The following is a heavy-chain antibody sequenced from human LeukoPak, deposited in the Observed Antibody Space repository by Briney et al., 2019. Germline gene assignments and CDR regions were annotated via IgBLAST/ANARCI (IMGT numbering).Heavy chain of an antibody. D-gene: IGHD2-2*02. V-gene: IGHV3-23*01. CDR3: ASHLHYCSSTSCYRRGFFDY. Sequence: PEGSLRLSCAASGFTFSSYAMSWVRQAPGKGLEWVSTISSSGVSTYYANSVKGRFTISRDNSKNTLYLQMNSLRAEDTAVYYCASHLHYCSSTSCYRRGFFDYWGQGTLVTVSS. J-gene: IGHJ4*02. CDR1: GFTFSSYA. CDR2: ISSSGVST.